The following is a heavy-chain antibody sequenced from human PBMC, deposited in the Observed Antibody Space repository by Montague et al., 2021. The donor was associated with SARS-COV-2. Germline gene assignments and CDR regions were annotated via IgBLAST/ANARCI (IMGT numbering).Heavy chain of an antibody. CDR2: IYYSGST. CDR3: ASHCGGGRCYFGMDV. V-gene: IGHV4-59*12. Sequence: SETLSLTCTVSGASISSFYWSWIRQPPGKGLEWIGYIYYSGSTNYNPSLKSRVTISVDTSKNQFSLKLSSVTAADTAVYYCASHCGGGRCYFGMDVWGQGTTVTVSS. J-gene: IGHJ6*02. CDR1: GASISSFY. D-gene: IGHD2-15*01.